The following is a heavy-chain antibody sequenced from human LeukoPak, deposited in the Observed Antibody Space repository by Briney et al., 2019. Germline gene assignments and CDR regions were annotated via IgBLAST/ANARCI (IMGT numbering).Heavy chain of an antibody. Sequence: SETLSLTCTVSGASIGSRGYYWSWIRQPAGKGLEWIGRINVSGSTKYNPSLKSRVSISVDMSKNQFSLKLSSVTAADTAVYYCARLTETPGFDAFDIWGQGTMVTVSS. J-gene: IGHJ3*02. CDR2: INVSGST. CDR1: GASIGSRGYY. V-gene: IGHV4-61*02. CDR3: ARLTETPGFDAFDI.